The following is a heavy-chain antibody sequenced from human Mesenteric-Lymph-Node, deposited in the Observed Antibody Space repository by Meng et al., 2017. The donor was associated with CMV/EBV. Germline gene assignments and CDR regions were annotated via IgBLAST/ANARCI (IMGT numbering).Heavy chain of an antibody. V-gene: IGHV3-64*02. CDR2: ISSNGGST. CDR1: GFTFSSYA. D-gene: IGHD5-18*01. J-gene: IGHJ4*02. Sequence: GGSLRLSCAASGFTFSSYAMHWVRQAPGKGLEYVSAISSNGGSTYYADSVKDRFTISRDNSKNTLYLQMGSLRAEDMAVYYCARDADTAMANYFDYWGQGTLVTVSS. CDR3: ARDADTAMANYFDY.